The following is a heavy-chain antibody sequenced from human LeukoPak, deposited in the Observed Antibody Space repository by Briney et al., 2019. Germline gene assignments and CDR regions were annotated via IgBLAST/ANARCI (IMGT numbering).Heavy chain of an antibody. Sequence: DSLRLSCAASGFTFSSYSMKWVRQAPGKGLEWMGDINYSGSTSYNPSLKSRVTISVDTSKNQFSLKLPSATAADTAVYYCARGVHISAYWSSGKNAFDIWGQGTMVTVSS. V-gene: IGHV4-59*01. D-gene: IGHD3-22*01. CDR3: ARGVHISAYWSSGKNAFDI. CDR2: INYSGST. CDR1: GFTFSSYS. J-gene: IGHJ3*02.